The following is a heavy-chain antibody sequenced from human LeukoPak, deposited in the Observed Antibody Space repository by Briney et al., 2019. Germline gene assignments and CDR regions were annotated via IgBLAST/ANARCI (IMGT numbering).Heavy chain of an antibody. V-gene: IGHV4-39*01. Sequence: SETLSLTCSVSGGSITSSIDYWGWVRQPPGKGLEWIATIYYSTSTQYNPSLKSRVTLSIDTSKNQFSLKLTSVTAADTAVFYCARLFTRAWEYRYGMDVWGQGTAVTVSS. CDR2: IYYSTST. CDR1: GGSITSSIDY. J-gene: IGHJ6*02. D-gene: IGHD1-26*01. CDR3: ARLFTRAWEYRYGMDV.